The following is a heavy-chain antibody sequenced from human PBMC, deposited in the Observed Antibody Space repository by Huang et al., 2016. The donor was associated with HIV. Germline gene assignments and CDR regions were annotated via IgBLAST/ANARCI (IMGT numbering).Heavy chain of an antibody. CDR2: ISPRCGTR. D-gene: IGHD3-16*01. CDR1: GGSFNNFG. CDR3: AKRGGAWGSPYAFDL. V-gene: IGHV1-69*13. Sequence: QVQLVQSGAEVRKPGSSVKVSCRASGGSFNNFGINWVRQAPGQGLEWMGGISPRCGTRKSAQRCQGVVTITADETTGVVYMELSSLRSDDTAVDFCAKRGGAWGSPYAFDLWGPGTMVTVSS. J-gene: IGHJ3*01.